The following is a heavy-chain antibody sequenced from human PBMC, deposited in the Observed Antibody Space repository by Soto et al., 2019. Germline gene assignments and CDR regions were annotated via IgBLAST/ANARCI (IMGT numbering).Heavy chain of an antibody. V-gene: IGHV1-69*13. J-gene: IGHJ4*02. Sequence: PVRFSYSALGKECSSCAMTYLRQAPGQGLEWMGGIIPIFGTANYAQKFQGRVTITAGESASTAYMELSSLRSEDTAVYYCATPYYDSSGYYLAAPFDYWGQGTLVTVSS. CDR2: IIPIFGTA. D-gene: IGHD3-22*01. CDR1: GKECSSCA. CDR3: ATPYYDSSGYYLAAPFDY.